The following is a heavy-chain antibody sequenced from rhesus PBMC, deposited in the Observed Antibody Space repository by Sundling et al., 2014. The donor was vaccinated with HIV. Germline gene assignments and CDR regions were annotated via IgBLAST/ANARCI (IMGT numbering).Heavy chain of an antibody. D-gene: IGHD4-35*01. V-gene: IGHV4-173*01. CDR3: ARGPLLTYGNGFDV. CDR1: GGSITTNY. J-gene: IGHJ5-1*01. CDR2: ISGGRGST. Sequence: QVQLQESGPGLVKPSETLSLTCGVSGGSITTNYWSWIRQSPGKGLDWIGRISGGRGSTDYNPSLRSRVTISQDMSKNQFSLRMTSMTAADTAVYYCARGPLLTYGNGFDVWGPGSWSPSPQ.